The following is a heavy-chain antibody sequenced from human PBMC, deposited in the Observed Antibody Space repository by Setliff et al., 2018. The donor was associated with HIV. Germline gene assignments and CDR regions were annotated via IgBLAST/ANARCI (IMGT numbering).Heavy chain of an antibody. Sequence: SETLSLTCAVYGGSFSGYYWSWIRQPPGKGLEWIGEVTHSGRTNYNPSLESRVTISVDTSKNQFSLRLNSVTAADTAIYYCARAAAGNTGPFDLWGQGSPVTVSS. V-gene: IGHV4-34*01. D-gene: IGHD4-17*01. CDR1: GGSFSGYY. CDR2: VTHSGRT. J-gene: IGHJ4*02. CDR3: ARAAAGNTGPFDL.